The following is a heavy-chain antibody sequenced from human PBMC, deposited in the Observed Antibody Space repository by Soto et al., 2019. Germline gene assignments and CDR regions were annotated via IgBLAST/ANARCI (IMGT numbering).Heavy chain of an antibody. J-gene: IGHJ6*02. CDR3: ARDLWGYCGTDCYPLDV. CDR2: MYNTGRT. D-gene: IGHD2-21*02. Sequence: SETLSLTCTVSGVSISRYYWSWIRQPPGQGLEWIGYMYNTGRTVYNPSFKSRVTISVDTSKNQFSLQLDSVTAADTAVYYCARDLWGYCGTDCYPLDVWGQGTTITVS. CDR1: GVSISRYY. V-gene: IGHV4-59*01.